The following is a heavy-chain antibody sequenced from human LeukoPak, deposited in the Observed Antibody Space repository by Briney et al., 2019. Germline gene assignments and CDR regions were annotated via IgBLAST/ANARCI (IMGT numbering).Heavy chain of an antibody. CDR3: GRPISCRVTTCSGLFNI. CDR2: INHSGST. Sequence: SETLSLTCAVYGGSFSGYYWSWIRQPPGKGLEWIGEINHSGSTNYNPSLKSRVTISVDTSKNQFSLKLSSVTAADTAVYYCGRPISCRVTTCSGLFNIWGKGKMVTVFS. V-gene: IGHV4-34*01. J-gene: IGHJ3*02. D-gene: IGHD2-2*01. CDR1: GGSFSGYY.